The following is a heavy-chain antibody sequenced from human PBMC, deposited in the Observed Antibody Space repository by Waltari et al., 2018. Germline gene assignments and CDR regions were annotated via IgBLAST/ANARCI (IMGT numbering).Heavy chain of an antibody. CDR2: TSHDESHK. D-gene: IGHD2-8*01. V-gene: IGHV3-30*01. Sequence: QVQLVESGGGVVQPGRSLRLSCAASGFTFSPYTIHWVRQAPGKGLEGVAVTSHDESHKYYADSVKGRFTISKDNSKNTLYLQMNSLSTEDTAMYYCARDDRDGLPDYFDFWGQGTLVTVSS. CDR3: ARDDRDGLPDYFDF. J-gene: IGHJ4*02. CDR1: GFTFSPYT.